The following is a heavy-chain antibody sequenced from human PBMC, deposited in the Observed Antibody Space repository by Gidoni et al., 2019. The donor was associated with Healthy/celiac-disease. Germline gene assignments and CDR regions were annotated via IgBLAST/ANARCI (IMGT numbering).Heavy chain of an antibody. CDR3: TRDGSTVTTDFDY. J-gene: IGHJ4*02. CDR2: IRSKAYGGTT. V-gene: IGHV3-49*04. Sequence: EVQLVESGGGLVQPGRSLRLSCTASGFNFGDYAMSWVRQAPGKGLEGVGLIRSKAYGGTTEYAAYVKGRFTISRDDSKSIAYLQMNSLKTEDTAVYYCTRDGSTVTTDFDYWGQGTLVTVSS. D-gene: IGHD4-17*01. CDR1: GFNFGDYA.